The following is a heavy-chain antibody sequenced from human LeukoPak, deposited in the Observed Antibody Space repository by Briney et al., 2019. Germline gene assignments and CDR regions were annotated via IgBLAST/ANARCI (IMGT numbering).Heavy chain of an antibody. CDR2: IYYSGST. V-gene: IGHV4-59*01. Sequence: PSETLSLTCTVSGGSISSYYWSWIRQPPGKGLEWIGYIYYSGSTNYNPSLKSRVTISVDTSKNQFSLNLSSVTAADTAVYYCAEQYSSSWYYFDYWGQGTLVTVSS. J-gene: IGHJ4*02. CDR3: AEQYSSSWYYFDY. D-gene: IGHD6-13*01. CDR1: GGSISSYY.